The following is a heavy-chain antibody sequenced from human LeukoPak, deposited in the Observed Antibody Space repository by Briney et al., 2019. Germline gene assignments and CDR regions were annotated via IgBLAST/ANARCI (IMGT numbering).Heavy chain of an antibody. J-gene: IGHJ5*02. CDR2: IKHDESEK. CDR1: GFTFSSSW. CDR3: AIDPTTQPQVPAAINWFDP. Sequence: GGSLRLSCAASGFTFSSSWISWVRQAPGKGLEWVANIKHDESEKYYVDSVKGRFTVSRDNVKSSLYLQMNSLRVEDTAVYYCAIDPTTQPQVPAAINWFDPWGQGTLVTVSS. D-gene: IGHD2-2*02. V-gene: IGHV3-7*02.